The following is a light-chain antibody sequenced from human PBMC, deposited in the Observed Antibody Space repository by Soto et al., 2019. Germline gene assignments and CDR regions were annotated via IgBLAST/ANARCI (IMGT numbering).Light chain of an antibody. Sequence: DIQMTQSPSTLSASVGDRVTMTCRASQSLSDTLAWYQQKPGKAPELLMYGVSSLERGVPSRFSGSGSGTEFTLAISSLQPDDFGTYYCQQYDTYSRTFGQGTKVEVK. CDR2: GVS. CDR1: QSLSDT. V-gene: IGKV1-5*01. CDR3: QQYDTYSRT. J-gene: IGKJ1*01.